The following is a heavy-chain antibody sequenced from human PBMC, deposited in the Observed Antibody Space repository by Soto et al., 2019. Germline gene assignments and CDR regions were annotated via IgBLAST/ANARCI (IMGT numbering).Heavy chain of an antibody. CDR2: IIPIFGTA. V-gene: IGHV1-69*12. CDR1: GGTFSSYA. D-gene: IGHD4-17*01. J-gene: IGHJ5*02. CDR3: ARGPRIYGDYVDNWFDP. Sequence: QVQLVQSGAEVKKPGSSVKVSCKASGGTFSSYAISWVRQTPGQGLEWMGGIIPIFGTANYAQKFQGRVTITADESTSTAYMELSSLRSEDTAVYYCARGPRIYGDYVDNWFDPWGQGTLVTVSS.